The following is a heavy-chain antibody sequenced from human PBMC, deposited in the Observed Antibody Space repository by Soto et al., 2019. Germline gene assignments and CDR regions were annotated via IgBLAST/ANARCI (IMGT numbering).Heavy chain of an antibody. CDR2: IYYSGST. CDR3: ARAPARSTATDWYFDL. J-gene: IGHJ2*01. CDR1: GAPISSGGYY. Sequence: QVQLQESGPGLVMPSQTLSLTCTVSGAPISSGGYYWSWIRQHPGKGLGYIGYIYYSGSTFYNPSLKSRVTISLERSKNQFSLKLSSVTAADTAVYYCARAPARSTATDWYFDLWGRGTLVTVSS. V-gene: IGHV4-31*03. D-gene: IGHD4-17*01.